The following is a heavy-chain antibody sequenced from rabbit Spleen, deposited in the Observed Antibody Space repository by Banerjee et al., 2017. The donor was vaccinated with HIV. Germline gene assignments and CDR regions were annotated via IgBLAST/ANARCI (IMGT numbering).Heavy chain of an antibody. CDR2: IDPVFGIT. CDR3: ARDGAGGSYFAL. Sequence: QLKESGGGLVQPGGSLKLSCTASGFTLSSYYMNWVRQAPGKGPEWIGYIDPVFGITYYANWVNGRFSISRENAQNTVFLQMTSLTAADTATYFRARDGAGGSYFALWGPGTLVTVS. CDR1: GFTLSSYY. D-gene: IGHD8-1*01. J-gene: IGHJ4*01. V-gene: IGHV1S7*01.